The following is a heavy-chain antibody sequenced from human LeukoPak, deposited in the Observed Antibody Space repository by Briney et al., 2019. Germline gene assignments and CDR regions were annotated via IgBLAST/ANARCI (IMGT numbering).Heavy chain of an antibody. J-gene: IGHJ4*02. CDR3: AREMYYYDSSGYYYDRTSVFDY. V-gene: IGHV1-46*01. CDR2: INPSGGST. CDR1: GYTFTSYG. D-gene: IGHD3-22*01. Sequence: VASVKVSCKASGYTFTSYGISWVRQAPGQGLEWMGIINPSGGSTSYAQKFQGRVTMTRDTSTSAVYMELSSLRSEDTAVYYCAREMYYYDSSGYYYDRTSVFDYWGQGTLVTVSS.